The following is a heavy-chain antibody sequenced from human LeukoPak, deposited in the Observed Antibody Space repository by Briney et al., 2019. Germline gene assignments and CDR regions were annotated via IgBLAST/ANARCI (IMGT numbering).Heavy chain of an antibody. D-gene: IGHD3-22*01. CDR1: GGSISSYY. V-gene: IGHV4-4*07. J-gene: IGHJ4*02. CDR3: ARDLPSYDSSGYYFLGGRYFDY. CDR2: IYTSGST. Sequence: SETLSLTCTVSGGSISSYYWSWIRQPAGKGLEWIGRIYTSGSTNYNPSLKSRVTMSVDTSKNQFSLKLSSVTAADTAVYYCARDLPSYDSSGYYFLGGRYFDYWGQGTLVTVSS.